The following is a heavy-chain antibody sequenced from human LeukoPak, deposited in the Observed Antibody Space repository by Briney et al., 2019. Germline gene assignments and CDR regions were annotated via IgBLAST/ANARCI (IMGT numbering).Heavy chain of an antibody. J-gene: IGHJ4*02. V-gene: IGHV1-46*01. CDR2: INPSGGST. CDR1: GYTFTSYY. D-gene: IGHD4-17*01. CDR3: ARTAMGDYVRFPNDY. Sequence: ASVKVSCKASGYTFTSYYMHWVRQAPGQGLEWMGIINPSGGSTSYAQKFQGRVTMTRDMSTSTVYMELSSLRSEDTAVYYCARTAMGDYVRFPNDYWGQGTLVTVSS.